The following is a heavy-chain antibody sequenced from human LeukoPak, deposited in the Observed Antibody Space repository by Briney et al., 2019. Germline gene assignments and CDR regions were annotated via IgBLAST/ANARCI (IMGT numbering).Heavy chain of an antibody. D-gene: IGHD6-19*01. J-gene: IGHJ4*02. CDR1: GFSFSNYW. CDR2: IKQDGSEK. CDR3: ARDLSSGWCGL. V-gene: IGHV3-7*01. Sequence: GGSLRLSCAASGFSFSNYWMSWVRQAPGKGLEGVANIKQDGSEKYYVDSVKGRFTISRDNAKNSLYLQMNSLRAEDTAVYYCARDLSSGWCGLWGQGTLVTVSS.